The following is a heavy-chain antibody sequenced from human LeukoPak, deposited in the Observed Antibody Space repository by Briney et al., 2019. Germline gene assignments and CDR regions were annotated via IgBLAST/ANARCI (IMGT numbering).Heavy chain of an antibody. D-gene: IGHD1-26*01. CDR1: GFHVSSNY. CDR3: ASGTYYHQYDY. J-gene: IGHJ4*02. CDR2: FYSGGSR. V-gene: IGHV3-66*01. Sequence: PGGSLKLPCSASGFHVSSNYMNWVRPASGEGLEWVSVFYSGGSRYYADSVKGRFTISRDNSKNTLYLQMNSLRADDTAIYYCASGTYYHQYDYWGQGTLVTVAS.